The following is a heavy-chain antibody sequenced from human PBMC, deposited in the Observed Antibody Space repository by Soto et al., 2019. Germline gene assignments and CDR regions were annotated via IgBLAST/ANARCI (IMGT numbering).Heavy chain of an antibody. J-gene: IGHJ5*02. D-gene: IGHD4-17*01. CDR1: GYTSTSYD. Sequence: ASVKVSCKASGYTSTSYDISWVRQATGQGLEWMGWMNPNSGNTGYAQKFQGRVTMTRNTSISTAYMELSSLRSEDTAVYYCARRPYGDYVWFDPWGQGTLVTVSS. CDR3: ARRPYGDYVWFDP. V-gene: IGHV1-8*01. CDR2: MNPNSGNT.